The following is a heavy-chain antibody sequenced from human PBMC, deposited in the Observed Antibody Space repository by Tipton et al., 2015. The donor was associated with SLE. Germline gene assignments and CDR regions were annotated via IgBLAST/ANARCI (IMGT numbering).Heavy chain of an antibody. CDR3: SRVQAYEGCVP. CDR2: ANRNEGT. CDR1: GASTNTKY. Sequence: TLSLTCTVSGASTNTKYWTWIRQSPGKGLEWIGYANRNEGTKIKSSLEGRVTISLDTSRSQFSPRLSSVTAADTAVYYCSRVQAYEGCVPWGQGTLVTVSS. J-gene: IGHJ5*02. V-gene: IGHV4-59*13. D-gene: IGHD3-16*01.